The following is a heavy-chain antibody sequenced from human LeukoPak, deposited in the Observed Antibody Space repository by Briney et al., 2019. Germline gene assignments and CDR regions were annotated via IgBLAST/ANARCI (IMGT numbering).Heavy chain of an antibody. CDR2: ISGDGGTT. V-gene: IGHV3-43*02. CDR1: GFTFDDHG. D-gene: IGHD3-10*01. Sequence: GGSLRLSCAASGFTFDDHGMHWVRQAPGKGLEWVSLISGDGGTTYYADSAKGRFTISRDNSKNSLYLQMNNQRTEDTALYYCAKDQFGSGSYSLGGMDVWGQGTTVAVSS. CDR3: AKDQFGSGSYSLGGMDV. J-gene: IGHJ6*02.